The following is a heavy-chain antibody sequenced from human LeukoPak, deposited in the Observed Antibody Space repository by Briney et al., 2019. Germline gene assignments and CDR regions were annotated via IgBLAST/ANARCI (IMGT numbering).Heavy chain of an antibody. Sequence: SETLSLTCTVSGGSTIGYHWSWIRQPPGKGLEWIGYIYYTGSTNYNPSLKSRVTISVDTSKNQFSLKLSSVTAADPAVYYCARESLVVPAAMGWFDPWGQGTLVTVSS. V-gene: IGHV4-59*01. D-gene: IGHD2-2*01. CDR2: IYYTGST. J-gene: IGHJ5*02. CDR1: GGSTIGYH. CDR3: ARESLVVPAAMGWFDP.